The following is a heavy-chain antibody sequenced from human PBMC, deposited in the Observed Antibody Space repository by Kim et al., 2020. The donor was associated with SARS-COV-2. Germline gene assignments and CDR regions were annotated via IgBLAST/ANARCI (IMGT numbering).Heavy chain of an antibody. D-gene: IGHD6-13*01. V-gene: IGHV1-2*02. CDR2: GT. J-gene: IGHJ4*02. CDR3: ARNIAAAGDY. Sequence: GTNYAQKFQGRVTMTRDTSISTAYMELSRLRSDDTAVYYCARNIAAAGDYWGQGTLVTVSS.